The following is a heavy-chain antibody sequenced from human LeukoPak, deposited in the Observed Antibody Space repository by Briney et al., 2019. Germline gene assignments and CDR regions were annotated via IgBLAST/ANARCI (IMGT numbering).Heavy chain of an antibody. Sequence: PGRSLRLSCAASGFTFSNYAMSWVRQAPGKGLEWVAVISYDGSNKHYADSVKGRSTISRDNSKNTLYLQMNSLRAEDTAVYYCARVLGGVGAIDYWGQGTLVTVSS. V-gene: IGHV3-30-3*01. CDR1: GFTFSNYA. CDR2: ISYDGSNK. D-gene: IGHD1-26*01. CDR3: ARVLGGVGAIDY. J-gene: IGHJ4*02.